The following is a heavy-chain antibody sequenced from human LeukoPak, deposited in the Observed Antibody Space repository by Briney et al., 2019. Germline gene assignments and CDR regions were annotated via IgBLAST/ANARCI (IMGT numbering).Heavy chain of an antibody. CDR1: GFTFSSYG. V-gene: IGHV3-30*02. D-gene: IGHD3-10*01. Sequence: PGGSLRLSCAASGFTFSSYGMHWVRQAPGKGLEWVAFIRHDGSNKYYADSVKGRFTISRDNSKNTLYLQMNSLRAEDTAVYYCAKPLLSSGRMPSYWGQGTLVTVSS. J-gene: IGHJ4*02. CDR2: IRHDGSNK. CDR3: AKPLLSSGRMPSY.